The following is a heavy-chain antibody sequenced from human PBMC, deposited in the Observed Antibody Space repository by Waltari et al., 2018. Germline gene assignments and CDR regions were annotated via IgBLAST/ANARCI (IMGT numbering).Heavy chain of an antibody. CDR1: GGSIRSYY. V-gene: IGHV4-59*01. CDR2: IYYSGST. CDR3: ARGDWNAGLGWFDP. D-gene: IGHD1-1*01. Sequence: QVQLQESGPGLVKPSETLSLTCTVFGGSIRSYYWTWIRQPTGKGLEWVGYIYYSGSTKYNPSLKSRVTISVDTSKNQFSLRLSSVTSADTAVYYCARGDWNAGLGWFDPWGQGTLVTVSS. J-gene: IGHJ5*02.